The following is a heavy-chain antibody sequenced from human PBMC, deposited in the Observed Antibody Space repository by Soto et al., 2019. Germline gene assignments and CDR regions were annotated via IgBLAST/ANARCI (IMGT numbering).Heavy chain of an antibody. V-gene: IGHV1-18*01. D-gene: IGHD6-6*01. J-gene: IGHJ4*02. CDR1: GYTFLSYG. CDR3: ARVFRWSSSSWGFDY. Sequence: QVQLVQSEAEVKKPGASVKVSCKASGYTFLSYGITWVRQAPGQGLEWMGWISAYNANTNYGQKFQDRVSMTTDTSSNTAYLEVRSLRSDDTAFYFCARVFRWSSSSWGFDYWGQGTLVTVSS. CDR2: ISAYNANT.